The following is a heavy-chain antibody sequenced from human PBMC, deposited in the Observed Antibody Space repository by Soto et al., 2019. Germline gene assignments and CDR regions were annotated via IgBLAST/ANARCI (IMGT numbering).Heavy chain of an antibody. V-gene: IGHV1-46*01. CDR2: INPSGGST. CDR3: AVPPDDEYYYDST. CDR1: GYTFTSYY. J-gene: IGHJ4*02. Sequence: ASVKVSCKASGYTFTSYYMHWVRQAPGQGLERMGIINPSGGSTSYAQKFQGRVTMTRDTSTSTVYMELSSLRSEDTAVYYCAVPPDDEYYYDSTGGQGTVVTVAS. D-gene: IGHD3-22*01.